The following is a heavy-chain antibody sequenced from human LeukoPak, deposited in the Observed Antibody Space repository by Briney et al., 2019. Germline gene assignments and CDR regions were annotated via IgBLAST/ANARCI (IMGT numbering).Heavy chain of an antibody. CDR2: ISFDGSIE. CDR1: GFSFSNAW. Sequence: GGSLRLSCAASGFSFSNAWMIWVRQAPGKGLEWVALISFDGSIEYYVDSVKGRFTISRDNSKNTPFLQMNSLRPEDTAVYYCAKDSDIAVAGSDDALDVWGQGTMVTVSS. V-gene: IGHV3-30*18. CDR3: AKDSDIAVAGSDDALDV. J-gene: IGHJ3*01. D-gene: IGHD6-19*01.